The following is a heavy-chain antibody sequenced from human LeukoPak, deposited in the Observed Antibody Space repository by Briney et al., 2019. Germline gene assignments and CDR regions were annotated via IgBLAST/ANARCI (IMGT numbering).Heavy chain of an antibody. D-gene: IGHD1-26*01. CDR1: SGSINSYY. V-gene: IGHV4-4*07. J-gene: IGHJ4*02. CDR3: GRQGYTASYYFLDY. Sequence: SETLSLTCTVSSGSINSYYWGWVRQPPGKGLEWIGRIYTTGATQYNPSLKSRVTMSVDTSTNQFSLNLRSMTAADTAGYYCGRQGYTASYYFLDYWSQGTLVAVS. CDR2: IYTTGAT.